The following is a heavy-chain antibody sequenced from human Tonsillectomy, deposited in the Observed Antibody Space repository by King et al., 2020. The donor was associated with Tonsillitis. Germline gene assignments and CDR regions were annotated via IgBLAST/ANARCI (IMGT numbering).Heavy chain of an antibody. J-gene: IGHJ3*02. Sequence: VQLVESGGGLVKPGGSLRLSCAASGFTFRSYSMDWVRQAPGKGLEWVSSISSSGNYIYYADSVKGRFTISRDNAKSTLCLQMNSLRAEDTAVYYCAREPPEKSDAFDIWGQGTMVTVSS. CDR1: GFTFRSYS. CDR2: ISSSGNYI. V-gene: IGHV3-21*06. D-gene: IGHD5-24*01. CDR3: AREPPEKSDAFDI.